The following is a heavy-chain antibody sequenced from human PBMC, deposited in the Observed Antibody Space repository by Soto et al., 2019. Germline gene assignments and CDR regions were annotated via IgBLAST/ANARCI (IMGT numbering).Heavy chain of an antibody. CDR2: IFYTGNT. J-gene: IGHJ4*02. CDR1: GGSISSGGYS. D-gene: IGHD3-9*01. V-gene: IGHV4-30-2*03. CDR3: VRLLDPLKYFVWMSHDF. Sequence: SETLSLTCAVSGGSISSGGYSWSWIRQPPGKGLEWIGSIFYTGNTYYKSSLESRITISVDTSKNQFSLNLRSVTAADTAVYFCVRLLDPLKYFVWMSHDFWGQGTQVTVSS.